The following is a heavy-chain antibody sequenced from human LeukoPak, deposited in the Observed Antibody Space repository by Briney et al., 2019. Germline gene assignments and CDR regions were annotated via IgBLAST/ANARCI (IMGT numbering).Heavy chain of an antibody. CDR2: IYYSGSI. V-gene: IGHV4-61*01. Sequence: SQTLSLTCTVSGGSISSGSYYWSWIRQPAGKGLEWIGYIYYSGSINYNPSLKSRVTISADTSKNEFSLKLNSVTAADTAVYYCASRKLGNDYWGQGTLVTVSS. CDR1: GGSISSGSYY. D-gene: IGHD7-27*01. J-gene: IGHJ4*02. CDR3: ASRKLGNDY.